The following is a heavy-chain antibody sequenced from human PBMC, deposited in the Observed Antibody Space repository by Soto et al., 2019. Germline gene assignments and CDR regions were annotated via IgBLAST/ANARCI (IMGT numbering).Heavy chain of an antibody. D-gene: IGHD4-17*01. Sequence: GASVKVSCKASGGTFSSHTVSWVRQAPGQGLEWMGGIIPVFGTTNYAQKFQGRVTITADESTSTAYMELRSLRSDDTAVYYCVSGTYGDYPRFDYWGQGTLVTVSS. V-gene: IGHV1-69*13. CDR1: GGTFSSHT. J-gene: IGHJ4*02. CDR3: VSGTYGDYPRFDY. CDR2: IIPVFGTT.